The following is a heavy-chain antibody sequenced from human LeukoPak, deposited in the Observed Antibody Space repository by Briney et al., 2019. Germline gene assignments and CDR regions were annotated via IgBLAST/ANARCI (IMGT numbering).Heavy chain of an antibody. CDR1: GGSISSGGYY. J-gene: IGHJ3*02. CDR3: ARQTHVDAFDI. CDR2: IYYSGST. Sequence: PSETLSLTCTVSGGSISSGGYYWSWTRPHPGKGLEWIGYIYYSGSTYYNPSLKSRVTISVDTSKNQFSLKLSSVTAADTAGYYCARQTHVDAFDIWGQGTMVTVS. V-gene: IGHV4-31*03.